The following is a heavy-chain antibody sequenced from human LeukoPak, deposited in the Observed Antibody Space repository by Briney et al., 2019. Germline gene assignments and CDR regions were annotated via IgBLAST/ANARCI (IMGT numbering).Heavy chain of an antibody. CDR2: IKQDGSEK. V-gene: IGHV3-7*05. CDR3: ARASGYCSGGSCFPPDY. Sequence: GGSLRLSCAASEFTFNSYWMSWVRQAPGKGLEWVANIKQDGSEKYYVDSVKGRFTISRDNAKNSLYLQMNSLRAEDTAVYYCARASGYCSGGSCFPPDYWGQGTLVTVSS. J-gene: IGHJ4*02. D-gene: IGHD2-15*01. CDR1: EFTFNSYW.